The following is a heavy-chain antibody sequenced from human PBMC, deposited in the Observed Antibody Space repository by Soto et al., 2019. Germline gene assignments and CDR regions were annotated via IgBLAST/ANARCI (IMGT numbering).Heavy chain of an antibody. D-gene: IGHD4-17*01. Sequence: ASVKVSCKASGYTFTTYYLHWVRQAPGQGLEWMGIINPSGGSTNYAQRFQGRVTMTSDTSTSTVYMELSSLRADDTAVYYCARVVVPTTATTSNWFDPWGQGTLVTAPQ. J-gene: IGHJ5*02. CDR3: ARVVVPTTATTSNWFDP. V-gene: IGHV1-46*01. CDR2: INPSGGST. CDR1: GYTFTTYY.